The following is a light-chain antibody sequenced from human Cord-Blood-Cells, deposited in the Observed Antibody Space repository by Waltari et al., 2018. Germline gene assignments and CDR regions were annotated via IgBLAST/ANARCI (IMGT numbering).Light chain of an antibody. CDR3: QQYQSYPVP. Sequence: DLQLPPSPSTLSASVADRVTITCRASHSISSWLAWYQQKPGKAPKHLFYKASSLESGVPSRFSRSGSGTECALTISNLQPDDFSTYYGQQYQSYPVPFGQGPKLEIK. J-gene: IGKJ2*01. V-gene: IGKV1-5*03. CDR2: KAS. CDR1: HSISSW.